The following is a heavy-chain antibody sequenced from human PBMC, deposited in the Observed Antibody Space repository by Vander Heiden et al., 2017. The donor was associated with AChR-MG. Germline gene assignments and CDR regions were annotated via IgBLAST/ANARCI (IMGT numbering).Heavy chain of an antibody. CDR1: GFTFDDYA. V-gene: IGHV3-20*04. CDR3: VRSHWYDSRGYWGY. Sequence: EVRLVESGGDVVRPGGSLRLSCAAYGFTFDDYAMSWVRQPPGKGLEWVSGINWNGDSTGYADSVKGRFTISRDNAKNSLYLQMDSLGAEDTAFYYCVRSHWYDSRGYWGYWGPGTLVSVSS. CDR2: INWNGDST. D-gene: IGHD3-22*01. J-gene: IGHJ4*02.